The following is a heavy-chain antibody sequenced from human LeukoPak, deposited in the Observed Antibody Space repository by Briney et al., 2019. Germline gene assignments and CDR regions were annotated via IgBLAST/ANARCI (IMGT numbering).Heavy chain of an antibody. CDR2: IWYDGSNK. CDR1: GFTFSSYG. D-gene: IGHD3-22*01. V-gene: IGHV3-33*01. J-gene: IGHJ5*02. CDR3: ARDSHDYYDSSEGVDNWFDP. Sequence: GGSLRLSCAASGFTFSSYGMHWVRQAPGKGLEWVAVIWYDGSNKYYADSVKGRFTISRDNAKNSLYLQMNSLRAEDTAVYYCARDSHDYYDSSEGVDNWFDPWGQGTLVTVSS.